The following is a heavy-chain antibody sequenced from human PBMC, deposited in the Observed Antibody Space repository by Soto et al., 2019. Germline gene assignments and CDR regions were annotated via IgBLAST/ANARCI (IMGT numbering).Heavy chain of an antibody. V-gene: IGHV1-69*02. CDR2: IIPILGIA. J-gene: IGHJ1*01. CDR3: ARCPEYCCGVSCAPKTGSFQF. D-gene: IGHD2-15*01. Sequence: GSSVKVSCKAPGSTFSSYTISWVRQAPAQGIEWMGRIIPILGIANYAQKFQGRVTITADKSTSTAYMELSSLRSEDTAVYYCARCPEYCCGVSCAPKTGSFQFGGKGTLGTVS. CDR1: GSTFSSYT.